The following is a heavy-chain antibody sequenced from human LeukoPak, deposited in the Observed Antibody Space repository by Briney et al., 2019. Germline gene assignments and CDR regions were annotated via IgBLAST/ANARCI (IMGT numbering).Heavy chain of an antibody. V-gene: IGHV1-69*13. CDR1: GGTFNNYA. Sequence: SVKVSCKASGGTFNNYAIIWVRQAPGQALEWMGGIIPVLGTAKYAQEFQDRVTITADASTHTAHMELSSLKSEDTAVYFCARDRHCNSTSCLVHDYGDYLGDAFDIWGQGTMVAVSS. CDR3: ARDRHCNSTSCLVHDYGDYLGDAFDI. J-gene: IGHJ3*02. CDR2: IIPVLGTA. D-gene: IGHD2-2*01.